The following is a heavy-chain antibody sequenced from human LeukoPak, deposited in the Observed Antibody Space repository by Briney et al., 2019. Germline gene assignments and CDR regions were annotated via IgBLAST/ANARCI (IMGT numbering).Heavy chain of an antibody. CDR3: ASGDIAYSSGYFDY. Sequence: SETLSLTCTVSGGSISSYYWSWIRQPAGKGLEWIGRIYTSGSTNYNPSLKSRVTMSVDTSKNQFSLKLSSVTAADTAVYYCASGDIAYSSGYFDYWGQGTLVTVSS. CDR2: IYTSGST. J-gene: IGHJ4*02. CDR1: GGSISSYY. D-gene: IGHD6-19*01. V-gene: IGHV4-4*07.